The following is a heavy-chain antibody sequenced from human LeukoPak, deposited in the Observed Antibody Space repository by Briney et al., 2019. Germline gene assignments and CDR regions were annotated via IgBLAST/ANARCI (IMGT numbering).Heavy chain of an antibody. CDR3: ARDQDGVDAFDI. Sequence: SQTLSLTCAISGDNVSSRSAAWNWIRQSPSRGLEWLGRTYYRSRWASDYAVSVKSRITVNPDTPKNQFSLQLNSVTPADTAMYYCARDQDGVDAFDIWGQGIMVTVSS. CDR2: TYYRSRWAS. CDR1: GDNVSSRSAA. V-gene: IGHV6-1*01. D-gene: IGHD4-17*01. J-gene: IGHJ3*02.